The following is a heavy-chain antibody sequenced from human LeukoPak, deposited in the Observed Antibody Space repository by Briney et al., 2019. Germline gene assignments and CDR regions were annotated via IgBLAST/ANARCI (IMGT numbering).Heavy chain of an antibody. D-gene: IGHD2-21*02. CDR1: GGSISNYY. J-gene: IGHJ3*02. Sequence: SETLSLTCTVSGGSISNYYWSWIRQPPGKGLEWIAYINYSGNTNYNPSLKSRVAMSLDTSKNQFFLKLNSLTAADTAVYYCARVGLLAFDIWGQGTMVTVSS. V-gene: IGHV4-59*12. CDR3: ARVGLLAFDI. CDR2: INYSGNT.